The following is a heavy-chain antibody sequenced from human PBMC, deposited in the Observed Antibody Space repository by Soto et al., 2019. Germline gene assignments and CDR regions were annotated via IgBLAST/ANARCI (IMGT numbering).Heavy chain of an antibody. J-gene: IGHJ4*02. Sequence: QVQLRESGPGLVKPSQTLSLTCTVSGGSITSGGHYWTWIRQQPGKGLEWIGYIDYSGSTHYNPSLKSRLRISKDTSKNQFSLHLTSVTAADTAVYYCARDPSPGGNPYFDNWGQGTLVTVSS. CDR2: IDYSGST. CDR1: GGSITSGGHY. D-gene: IGHD1-26*01. CDR3: ARDPSPGGNPYFDN. V-gene: IGHV4-31*03.